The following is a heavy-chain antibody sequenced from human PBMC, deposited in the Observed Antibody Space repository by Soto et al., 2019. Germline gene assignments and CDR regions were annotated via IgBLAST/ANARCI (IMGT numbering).Heavy chain of an antibody. J-gene: IGHJ3*02. Sequence: ASVKVSCKASGYTFTSYDINWVRQATGQGLEWMGWMNPNSGNTGYAQKFQGRVTMTRNTSISIAYMELSSLRSEDTAVYYCASPARNYDFWSGYSFDIWGQGTMVTVSS. CDR3: ASPARNYDFWSGYSFDI. CDR2: MNPNSGNT. CDR1: GYTFTSYD. V-gene: IGHV1-8*01. D-gene: IGHD3-3*01.